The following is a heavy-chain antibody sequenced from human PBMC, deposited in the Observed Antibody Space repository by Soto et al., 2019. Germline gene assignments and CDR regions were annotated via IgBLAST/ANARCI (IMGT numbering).Heavy chain of an antibody. V-gene: IGHV3-48*01. CDR2: ISSSSSTI. D-gene: IGHD2-8*01. CDR3: ARGDVLMVYATDYYYYYYMDV. CDR1: GFTFSSYS. J-gene: IGHJ6*03. Sequence: EVQLVESGGGLVQPGGSLRLSCAASGFTFSSYSMNWVRQAPGKGLEWVSYISSSSSTIYYADSVKGRFTISRDNAKNSLYLQMNSLRAEDTAVYYCARGDVLMVYATDYYYYYYMDVWGKGTTVTVSS.